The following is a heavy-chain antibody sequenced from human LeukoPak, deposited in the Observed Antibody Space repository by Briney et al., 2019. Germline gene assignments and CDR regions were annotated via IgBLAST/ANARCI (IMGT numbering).Heavy chain of an antibody. CDR2: IRYNGNNQ. CDR3: ARGPSGYHNT. V-gene: IGHV3-30*02. D-gene: IGHD5-12*01. J-gene: IGHJ4*02. CDR1: GFTFNNYG. Sequence: GGSLRLSCAASGFTFNNYGMHWVRQAPGKGLEWVAFIRYNGNNQYYADSVKGRFTISRDNSKNTLYLQMNSLRAEDTAVYYCARGPSGYHNTGGQGTLVTVSS.